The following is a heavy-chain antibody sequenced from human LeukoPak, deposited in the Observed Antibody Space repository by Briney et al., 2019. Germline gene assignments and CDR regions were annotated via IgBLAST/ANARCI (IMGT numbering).Heavy chain of an antibody. CDR3: AKGGRQLVPYFFDY. CDR2: ISWNSGSI. J-gene: IGHJ4*02. Sequence: GGSLRLSCAASGFTFDDYAMHWVRQAPGKGLEWVSGISWNSGSIGYADSVKGRFTISRDNAKNSLYLQMNSLRAEDMALYYCAKGGRQLVPYFFDYWGQGTLVTVSS. V-gene: IGHV3-9*03. D-gene: IGHD6-6*01. CDR1: GFTFDDYA.